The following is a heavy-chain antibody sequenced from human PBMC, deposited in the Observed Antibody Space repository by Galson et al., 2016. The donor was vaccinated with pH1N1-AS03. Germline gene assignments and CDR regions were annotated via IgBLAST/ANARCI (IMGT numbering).Heavy chain of an antibody. V-gene: IGHV1-2*06. CDR2: LNPRSGAT. CDR3: ARGHDILNGFSDGSSFYHHMDV. CDR1: GYIFTDYF. J-gene: IGHJ6*03. D-gene: IGHD3-9*01. Sequence: SVKVSCKASGYIFTDYFLHWVRQAPGQGPEWVGRLNPRSGATDYAQRFQGRVTVTRDTSISTAYMELRRLRSDDTAVYYCARGHDILNGFSDGSSFYHHMDVWAKGTTVTVSS.